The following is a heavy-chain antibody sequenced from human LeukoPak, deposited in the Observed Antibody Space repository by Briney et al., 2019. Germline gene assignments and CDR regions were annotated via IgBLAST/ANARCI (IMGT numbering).Heavy chain of an antibody. CDR3: ARSRLYWRLPYYFDY. V-gene: IGHV4-39*01. CDR2: IYYSGST. Sequence: PSETLSLTCTVSGGSISSSSYYWGWIRQPPGKGLERIGSIYYSGSTYYNPSLKSRVTISVDTSKNQFSLKLSSVTAADTAVYYCARSRLYWRLPYYFDYWGQGTLVTVSS. J-gene: IGHJ4*02. D-gene: IGHD2-8*02. CDR1: GGSISSSSYY.